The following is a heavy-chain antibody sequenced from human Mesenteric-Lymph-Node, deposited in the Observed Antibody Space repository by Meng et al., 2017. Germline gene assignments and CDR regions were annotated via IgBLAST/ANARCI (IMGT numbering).Heavy chain of an antibody. D-gene: IGHD3-10*01. J-gene: IGHJ4*02. CDR3: AREGYGSGSSVDY. V-gene: IGHV3-48*03. Sequence: GESLKISCAASGFTFSGYEMNWVRQAPKKGLEWVSYITNNGSTKYYADSVGGRFTISRDNAKNSLYLQMNSLRAEDTAVYYCAREGYGSGSSVDYWGQGTLVAVSS. CDR2: ITNNGSTK. CDR1: GFTFSGYE.